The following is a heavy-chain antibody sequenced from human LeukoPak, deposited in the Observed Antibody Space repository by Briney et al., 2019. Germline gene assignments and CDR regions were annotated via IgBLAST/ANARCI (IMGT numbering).Heavy chain of an antibody. V-gene: IGHV3-23*01. CDR2: ISFNGRNT. D-gene: IGHD3-10*01. Sequence: HPGGSLRLSCAASGFNFADSAMSWVRQTPRKGREWVSLISFNGRNTYYGDSVKGRFTTSRDNSKDTVYLQMSSLRSEDTAVYYCARDRGTMVRGEISGAFDIWGQGTMVTVSS. CDR3: ARDRGTMVRGEISGAFDI. J-gene: IGHJ3*02. CDR1: GFNFADSA.